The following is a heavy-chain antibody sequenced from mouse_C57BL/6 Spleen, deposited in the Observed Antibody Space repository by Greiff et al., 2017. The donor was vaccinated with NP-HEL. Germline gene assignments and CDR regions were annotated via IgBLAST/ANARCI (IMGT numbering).Heavy chain of an antibody. CDR1: GYAFSSYW. J-gene: IGHJ1*03. V-gene: IGHV1-80*01. Sequence: QVQLQQSGAELVKPGASVKISCKASGYAFSSYWMNWVKQRPGKGLEWIGQIYPGDGDTNYNGKFKGKATLTADKSSSTAYMQLSSLTSEDSAVYFCARSTYGKGYFDVWGTGTTVTVSS. D-gene: IGHD1-1*01. CDR2: IYPGDGDT. CDR3: ARSTYGKGYFDV.